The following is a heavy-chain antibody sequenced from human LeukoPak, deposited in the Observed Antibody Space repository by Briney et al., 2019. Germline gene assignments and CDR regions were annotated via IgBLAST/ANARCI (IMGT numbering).Heavy chain of an antibody. J-gene: IGHJ4*02. Sequence: SETLSLTCGVYGGSFSGYYWSWIRQPPGKGLEWIGEINHSGSTNYNPSLKSRVTISVDTSKNQFSLKLSSVTAADTAVYYCARGRFLYYFDYWGQGTLVTVSS. CDR1: GGSFSGYY. D-gene: IGHD2/OR15-2a*01. CDR3: ARGRFLYYFDY. CDR2: INHSGST. V-gene: IGHV4-34*01.